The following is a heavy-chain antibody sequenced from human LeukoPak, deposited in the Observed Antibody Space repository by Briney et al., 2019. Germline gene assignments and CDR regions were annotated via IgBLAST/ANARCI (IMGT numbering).Heavy chain of an antibody. D-gene: IGHD3-3*01. V-gene: IGHV3-23*01. CDR3: AKSFDFWSGYYTY. CDR1: GFTFSSYA. Sequence: TGGSLRLSCAASGFTFSSYAMSWVRQAPGKGLEWVSAISGSGGSTYYADSVKGRFTISRDNSKNTLYLQMNSLRAEDTAVYYCAKSFDFWSGYYTYWGQGTLVTVSS. J-gene: IGHJ4*02. CDR2: ISGSGGST.